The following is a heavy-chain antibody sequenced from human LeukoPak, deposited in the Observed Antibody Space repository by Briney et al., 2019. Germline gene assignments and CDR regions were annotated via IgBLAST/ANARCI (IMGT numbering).Heavy chain of an antibody. Sequence: SETLSLTCSVTGYSISRGFYWGWIRQAPGKGLEWIGSIYRSGSTYYNPSLKSRVTIAVDMSRNQFFLKLNSVTAADTAMYYCARGQGTIFGVVVYWGQGTLVTVSS. CDR3: ARGQGTIFGVVVY. V-gene: IGHV4-38-2*02. CDR2: IYRSGST. J-gene: IGHJ4*02. CDR1: GYSISRGFY. D-gene: IGHD3-3*01.